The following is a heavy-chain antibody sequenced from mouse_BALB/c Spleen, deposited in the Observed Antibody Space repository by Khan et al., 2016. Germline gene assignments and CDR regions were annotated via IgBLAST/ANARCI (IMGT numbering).Heavy chain of an antibody. J-gene: IGHJ2*01. CDR1: GYSITSGY. CDR3: ATYDAYYVYSDY. CDR2: IIYSGST. D-gene: IGHD2-3*01. V-gene: IGHV3-8*02. Sequence: MQLEESGPSLVKPSQTLSLTCSVTGYSITSGYWNWIRKFPGNKLEYMGYIIYSGSTYYNPSLQSRISITRDTSKHQYYLQLTSVTHENTATYYCATYDAYYVYSDYWGQGTTLTVSS.